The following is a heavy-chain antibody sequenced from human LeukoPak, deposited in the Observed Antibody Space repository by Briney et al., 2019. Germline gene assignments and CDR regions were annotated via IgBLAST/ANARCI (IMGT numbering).Heavy chain of an antibody. D-gene: IGHD2-8*02. Sequence: PGGSLRLSCAASGFTFSNYWMHWLRQAPGKGPEWVSRIDGEGNSKIYADSVKGRATVSRDNTRNTLHLEMDVLRAEDTAVYYCARVEKYCSAGRCYYFDYWGRGALVSVSS. CDR3: ARVEKYCSAGRCYYFDY. CDR1: GFTFSNYW. V-gene: IGHV3-74*01. J-gene: IGHJ4*02. CDR2: IDGEGNSK.